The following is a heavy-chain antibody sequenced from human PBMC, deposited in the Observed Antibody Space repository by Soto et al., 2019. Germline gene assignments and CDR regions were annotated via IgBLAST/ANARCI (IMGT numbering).Heavy chain of an antibody. CDR3: ARVSGTLERYSDLDY. CDR1: GFIFSSYS. J-gene: IGHJ4*01. V-gene: IGHV3-21*06. D-gene: IGHD3-10*01. Sequence: EVQLVDSGGGLVKPGGSLRLSCAASGFIFSSYSMNWVRQAPGKGLEWVSSISPRSDDIYFADSMRGRFTISRDNAQNSLYLHMNNLRAEDTAVYHCARVSGTLERYSDLDYWGHGTLVNVSS. CDR2: ISPRSDDI.